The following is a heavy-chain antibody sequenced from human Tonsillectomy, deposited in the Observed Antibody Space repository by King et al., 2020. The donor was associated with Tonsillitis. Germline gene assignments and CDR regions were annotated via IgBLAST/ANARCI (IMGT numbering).Heavy chain of an antibody. V-gene: IGHV3-33*08. D-gene: IGHD2-21*02. J-gene: IGHJ4*02. Sequence: QVQLVESGGGVVQPGTSLRLSCAASGFTFSSYGFHWGRQAPGKGLEWVAVIWFDGSNKYYADSVKGRFTISRDNSKNTLYLQMNSLRAEDTAVYYCVRDDTSRAYCGGDCDYFDYWGQGTLVTVSS. CDR1: GFTFSSYG. CDR2: IWFDGSNK. CDR3: VRDDTSRAYCGGDCDYFDY.